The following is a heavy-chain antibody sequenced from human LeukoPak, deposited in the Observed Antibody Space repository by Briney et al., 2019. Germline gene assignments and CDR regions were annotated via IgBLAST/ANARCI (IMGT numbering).Heavy chain of an antibody. Sequence: GGSLRLSCAASGFTFSSYAMTWVRQAPGKGLEWVSTISVSGGSTYYADSVKGRFTISRDSSKNTLSLQMNSLRAEDTAVYYCAKAYSLFDYWGQGTLVTVSS. CDR1: GFTFSSYA. V-gene: IGHV3-23*01. J-gene: IGHJ4*02. CDR3: AKAYSLFDY. D-gene: IGHD5-12*01. CDR2: ISVSGGST.